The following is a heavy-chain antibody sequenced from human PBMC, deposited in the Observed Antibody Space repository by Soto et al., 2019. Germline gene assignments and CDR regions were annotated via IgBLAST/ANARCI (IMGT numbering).Heavy chain of an antibody. V-gene: IGHV3-13*01. CDR2: IGTTGVA. CDR3: GRGRSGWYSDVDH. Sequence: EVQLVESGGGLVQHGGSLSLSCAASGFIFSDYDMHWVRRPTGKGLERVAAIGTTGVAYYPGSGGGRFTISRGSAKNSLYPQLNGLRAGDTGVYYCGRGRSGWYSDVDHLGQGTPVTVSS. D-gene: IGHD6-19*01. CDR1: GFIFSDYD. J-gene: IGHJ4*02.